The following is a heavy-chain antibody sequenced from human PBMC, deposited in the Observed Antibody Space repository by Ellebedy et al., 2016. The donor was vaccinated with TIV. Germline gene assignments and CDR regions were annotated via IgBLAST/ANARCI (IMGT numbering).Heavy chain of an antibody. CDR3: ARNYYDSSGYYYKYFQH. J-gene: IGHJ1*01. D-gene: IGHD3-22*01. CDR1: GYTLTELS. CDR2: FDPEDGET. V-gene: IGHV1-24*01. Sequence: ASVKVSCKVSGYTLTELSMHWVRQAPGKGLEWMGGFDPEDGETIYAQKFQGRVTMTEDTSTDTAYMELSRLRSDDTAVYYCARNYYDSSGYYYKYFQHWGQGTLVTVSS.